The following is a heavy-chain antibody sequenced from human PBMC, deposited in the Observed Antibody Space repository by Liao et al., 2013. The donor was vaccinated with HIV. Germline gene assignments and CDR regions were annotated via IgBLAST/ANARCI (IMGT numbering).Heavy chain of an antibody. D-gene: IGHD7-27*01. CDR2: MYTSGST. CDR1: GGSISSYY. CDR3: AREGLGTGNWALAFDI. J-gene: IGHJ3*02. Sequence: QVQLQESGPGLVKPSETLSLNCTVSGGSISSYYWSWIRQPAGKGLEWIGRMYTSGSTNYNPSLKSRVTISVDTSKNQFSLKLSSVTAADTAVYYCAREGLGTGNWALAFDIWGQGTMVTVSS. V-gene: IGHV4-4*07.